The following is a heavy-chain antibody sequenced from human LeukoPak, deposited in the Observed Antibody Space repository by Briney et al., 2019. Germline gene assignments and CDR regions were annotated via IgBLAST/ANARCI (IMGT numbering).Heavy chain of an antibody. CDR3: ATETYYDSSGPHFDY. V-gene: IGHV4-4*02. CDR1: GGSIRSSNW. J-gene: IGHJ4*02. CDR2: IYHTGNT. D-gene: IGHD3-22*01. Sequence: SGTLSLTCAVSGGSIRSSNWWSWVRQPPGKGLEWIGEIYHTGNTNYNPSLKSGVTISVDKSKNQFSLKLSSVTAADTAVYYCATETYYDSSGPHFDYWGQGTLVTVSS.